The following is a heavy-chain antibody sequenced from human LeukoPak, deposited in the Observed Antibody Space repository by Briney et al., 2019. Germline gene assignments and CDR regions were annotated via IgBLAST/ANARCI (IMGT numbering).Heavy chain of an antibody. CDR3: ARGDFCSKSNCYLRPMDV. D-gene: IGHD3-3*01. V-gene: IGHV4-59*01. Sequence: SETLSLTCTVSGGSISDYYWNWIRQPPGKGLEWIGYIYYSGSTTYNPSLKSRVTMSVDSAKNQFSLKLRSVTAADTAVYFCARGDFCSKSNCYLRPMDVWGKGTTVTVSS. J-gene: IGHJ6*03. CDR1: GGSISDYY. CDR2: IYYSGST.